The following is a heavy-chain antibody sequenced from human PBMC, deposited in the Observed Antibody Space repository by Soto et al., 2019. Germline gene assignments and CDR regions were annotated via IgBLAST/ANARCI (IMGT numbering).Heavy chain of an antibody. CDR3: ALTRRSSLLEVAGPGFEY. J-gene: IGHJ4*02. Sequence: GALRLSCAASGFNFGVFGMHWVRQAPGKGLEWLSVLSYEGSEEYYADSVRGRFTISRDNSKNTLFLQMDSLRVDDTGVYYCALTRRSSLLEVAGPGFEYWGQGTLVTVSS. CDR1: GFNFGVFG. D-gene: IGHD6-19*01. V-gene: IGHV3-30*03. CDR2: LSYEGSEE.